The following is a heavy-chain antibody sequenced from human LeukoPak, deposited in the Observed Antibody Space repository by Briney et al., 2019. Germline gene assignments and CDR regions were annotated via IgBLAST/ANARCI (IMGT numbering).Heavy chain of an antibody. V-gene: IGHV4-59*11. CDR2: IYYSGST. Sequence: SESLSLTCTVPGGSISSQYWGWVRQPPGKGLGWNGYIYYSGSTNYNPSLKSRVTISVDTSKNQFSLKLSSVTAADTAVYYCARAPRRYCSSTSCYRQAYYYYYGMDVWGQGTTVTVSS. CDR1: GGSISSQY. D-gene: IGHD2-2*01. CDR3: ARAPRRYCSSTSCYRQAYYYYYGMDV. J-gene: IGHJ6*02.